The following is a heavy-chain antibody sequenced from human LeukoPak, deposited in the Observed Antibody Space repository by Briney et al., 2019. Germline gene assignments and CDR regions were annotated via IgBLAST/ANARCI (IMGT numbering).Heavy chain of an antibody. Sequence: SETLSLTCTVSGGSISSYYWSWIRQPPGKGLEWIGYIYYRGTINHNPSLKSRVTVSIDTSKNQFSLKLSSVTAADTAVYYCARAHYSGSGTYYNRAFDYWGQGTLVTVSS. J-gene: IGHJ4*02. CDR3: ARAHYSGSGTYYNRAFDY. V-gene: IGHV4-59*01. D-gene: IGHD3-10*01. CDR2: IYYRGTI. CDR1: GGSISSYY.